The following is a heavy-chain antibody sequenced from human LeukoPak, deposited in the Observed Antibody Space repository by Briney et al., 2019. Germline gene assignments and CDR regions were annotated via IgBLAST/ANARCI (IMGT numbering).Heavy chain of an antibody. CDR3: ATGGRDYDFSIFDY. Sequence: ASVKVSCKVSGYTLTELSMHWVRQAPGKGLEWMGGFDPEDGETIYAQKFQGRVTMTEDTSTDTAYMELSSLRSEDTAVYYCATGGRDYDFSIFDYWGQGTLVTVSS. V-gene: IGHV1-24*01. CDR2: FDPEDGET. D-gene: IGHD3-3*01. CDR1: GYTLTELS. J-gene: IGHJ4*02.